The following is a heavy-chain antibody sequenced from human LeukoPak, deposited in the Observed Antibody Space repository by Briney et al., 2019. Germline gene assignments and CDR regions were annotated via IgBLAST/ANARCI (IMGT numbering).Heavy chain of an antibody. CDR1: GFSFSSYA. V-gene: IGHV3-23*01. J-gene: IGHJ4*02. Sequence: PGGSLRLSCAASGFSFSSYAMSWVRQAPGKGLEWVSAISGSGGSTYYADSVKGRFTISRDNSKNTLYLQMNSLRAEDTAVYYCAKGMDYGDLFFDYWGQGTLVTVSS. CDR3: AKGMDYGDLFFDY. D-gene: IGHD4-17*01. CDR2: ISGSGGST.